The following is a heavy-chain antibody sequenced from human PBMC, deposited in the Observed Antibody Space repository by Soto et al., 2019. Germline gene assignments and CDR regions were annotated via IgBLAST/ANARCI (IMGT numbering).Heavy chain of an antibody. CDR3: VRTSRTREEY. V-gene: IGHV3-30-3*01. J-gene: IGHJ4*02. CDR1: EFTFSNYV. Sequence: QVQLVESGGGVVQPGRSLRLSCAASEFTFSNYVMHWVRQAPGKGLQWVAVISTDGNTKYYADSVKGRFIISRDNSKNTVFLEMNSLRPEDTAVYYCVRTSRTREEYWGQGTLVTVSS. CDR2: ISTDGNTK. D-gene: IGHD1-26*01.